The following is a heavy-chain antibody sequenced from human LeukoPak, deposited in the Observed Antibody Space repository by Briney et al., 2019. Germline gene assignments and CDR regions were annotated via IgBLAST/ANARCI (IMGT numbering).Heavy chain of an antibody. CDR1: GLTFSSYG. CDR2: IWYDGSNK. J-gene: IGHJ3*02. CDR3: ARDQVSGSPPPLAYAFDI. Sequence: GGSLTLSCAASGLTFSSYGMHWARQAPGKGLEWVAVIWYDGSNKYYADSVKGRFTISRDNSKNTLYLQMNSLRAEDTAVYYCARDQVSGSPPPLAYAFDIWGQGTMVTVSS. D-gene: IGHD3-10*01. V-gene: IGHV3-33*01.